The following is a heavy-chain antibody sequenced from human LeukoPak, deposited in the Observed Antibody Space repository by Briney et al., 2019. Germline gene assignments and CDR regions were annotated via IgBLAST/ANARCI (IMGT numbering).Heavy chain of an antibody. V-gene: IGHV3-33*01. CDR1: GFTFSSYG. D-gene: IGHD3-9*01. Sequence: GGSLRLSCAASGFTFSSYGMHWVRQAPGKGLEWVAVIWYDGSNKYYADSVKGRFTISRENSKNTMYMQMNSLRAEDTAVYYCARGQTGSDAFDIWGQGTMVTVSS. J-gene: IGHJ3*02. CDR3: ARGQTGSDAFDI. CDR2: IWYDGSNK.